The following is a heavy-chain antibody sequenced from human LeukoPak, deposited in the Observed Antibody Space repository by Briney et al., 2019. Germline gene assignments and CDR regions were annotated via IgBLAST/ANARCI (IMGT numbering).Heavy chain of an antibody. CDR3: ARGPEEFTRVGGVFNY. J-gene: IGHJ4*02. V-gene: IGHV1-69*06. Sequence: SVKVSCKASGGTFSSYAISWVRQAPGQGLEWMGGIIPIFGTANYAQKFQGRVTITADKSTSTAYMELSSLRSEDTAVYYCARGPEEFTRVGGVFNYGAQGTLVPVSS. CDR1: GGTFSSYA. D-gene: IGHD3-10*01. CDR2: IIPIFGTA.